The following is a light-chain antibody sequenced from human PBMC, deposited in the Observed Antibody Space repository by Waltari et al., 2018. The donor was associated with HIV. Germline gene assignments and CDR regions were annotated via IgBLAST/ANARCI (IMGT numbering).Light chain of an antibody. V-gene: IGLV1-47*01. CDR1: SSNIGVTY. CDR2: RNN. J-gene: IGLJ2*01. CDR3: ASWDDSLSGLV. Sequence: SVLTQPPSASGTPGQRVTISCSGSSSNIGVTYVYWYQQLPGTTPKLLSQRNNQRPSGVPARFSGATSGTSASLAISGLRSEDEADYYCASWDDSLSGLVFGGGTKLTVL.